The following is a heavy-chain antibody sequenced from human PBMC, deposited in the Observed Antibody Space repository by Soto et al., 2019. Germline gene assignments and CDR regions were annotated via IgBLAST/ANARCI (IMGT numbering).Heavy chain of an antibody. J-gene: IGHJ4*02. V-gene: IGHV3-21*01. CDR1: GFTFSSYT. D-gene: IGHD1-26*01. CDR3: ARGGFDY. Sequence: EVQLVESGGGLVKPGGSLRLSCAASGFTFSSYTLNWVRQAPGKGLEWVSSISSDNTYIYYAVSVRGRITVSRDNAKNSLYLQMNSLRAEDTAVYYCARGGFDYWGQGTLVTVSS. CDR2: ISSDNTYI.